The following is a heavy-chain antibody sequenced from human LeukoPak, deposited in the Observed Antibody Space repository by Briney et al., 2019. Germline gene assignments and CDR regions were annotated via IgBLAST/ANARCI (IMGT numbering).Heavy chain of an antibody. Sequence: ISNDVRDKYSAHYVQGRFTISTDNSKNTLYLQVNSLRSEHTAVYYCAKDRDYAASGYYFDYWGQGTLVTVSS. CDR3: AKDRDYAASGYYFDY. CDR2: ISNDVRDK. J-gene: IGHJ4*02. V-gene: IGHV3-30*18. D-gene: IGHD4-17*01.